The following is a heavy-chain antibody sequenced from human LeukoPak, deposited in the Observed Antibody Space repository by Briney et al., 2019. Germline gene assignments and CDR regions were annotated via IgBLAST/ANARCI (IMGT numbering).Heavy chain of an antibody. CDR1: GYTFTSYY. CDR3: ARVTSSGCFDY. D-gene: IGHD6-19*01. CDR2: INPRGGST. V-gene: IGHV1-46*01. J-gene: IGHJ4*02. Sequence: ASVKVSCKASGYTFTSYYIHWVRQAPGQGLELMGIINPRGGSTSYAQKFQGRVTMTRDTSTSTVYMELSSLRSEDTAVYYCARVTSSGCFDYWGQGTLVTVSS.